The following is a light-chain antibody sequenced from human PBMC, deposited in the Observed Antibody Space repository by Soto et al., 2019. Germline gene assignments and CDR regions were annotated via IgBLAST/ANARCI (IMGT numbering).Light chain of an antibody. J-gene: IGKJ2*01. CDR1: QSVSSSY. Sequence: EIVLTQSPGTLSLSPGERATPSCRASQSVSSSYLAWYQQKPGQAPRLLIFGTSSRATGIPGKFSGSRSGTDFPLTMSRREPEDFAVYYCQKYGRSPYTFGQETKLEI. CDR2: GTS. CDR3: QKYGRSPYT. V-gene: IGKV3-20*01.